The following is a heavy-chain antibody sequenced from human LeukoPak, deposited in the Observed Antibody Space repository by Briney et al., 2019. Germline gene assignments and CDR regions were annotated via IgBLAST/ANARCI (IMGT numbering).Heavy chain of an antibody. D-gene: IGHD4-23*01. J-gene: IGHJ3*02. CDR3: AKGHYGGNGLAFDI. V-gene: IGHV3-53*01. Sequence: GGSLRLSCSASGFTVSSNYMSWVRQAPGKGLEWVSIIYNIGSTYYADSVKGRFTISRDNSKNTLYLQMNSLRAEDTAVYYCAKGHYGGNGLAFDIWGQGTMVTVSS. CDR1: GFTVSSNY. CDR2: IYNIGST.